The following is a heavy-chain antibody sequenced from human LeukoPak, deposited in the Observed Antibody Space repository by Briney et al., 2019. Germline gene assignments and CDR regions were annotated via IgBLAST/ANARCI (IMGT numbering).Heavy chain of an antibody. CDR3: ARVRGMATTPYGMDV. D-gene: IGHD5-24*01. V-gene: IGHV3-53*01. CDR2: IYSGGST. Sequence: TGGSLRLSCAASGFTVSSNYMSWVRQAPGKGLEWVSVIYSGGSTYYADSVKGRFTISRDNSKNTLYLQMNSLRAEDTAVYYCARVRGMATTPYGMDVWGQGTTVTVSS. CDR1: GFTVSSNY. J-gene: IGHJ6*02.